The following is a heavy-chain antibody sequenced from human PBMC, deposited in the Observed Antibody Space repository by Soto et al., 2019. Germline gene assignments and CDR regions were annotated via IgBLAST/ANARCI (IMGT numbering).Heavy chain of an antibody. J-gene: IGHJ4*02. CDR1: GFTFSNYA. V-gene: IGHV3-23*01. CDR3: VKRRRDDTLTGGYLTYFDY. Sequence: EVQLLESGGGVVQPGSSLRLSCAASGFTFSNYAMSWVRQTPGGGLEWVSSIRGSGGSTFYTDSVKGRFTISRDNPKNTLYLQMNSLRADDTAVYYCVKRRRDDTLTGGYLTYFDYWGRGTLVTVPS. CDR2: IRGSGGST. D-gene: IGHD3-9*01.